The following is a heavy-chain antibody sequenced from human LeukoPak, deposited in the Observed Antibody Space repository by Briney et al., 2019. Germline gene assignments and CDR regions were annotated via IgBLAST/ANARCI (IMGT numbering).Heavy chain of an antibody. CDR3: ARAPTLDYYDSSGYYYAHFDY. V-gene: IGHV1-69*05. CDR2: IIPIFGTA. CDR1: GGTFSSYA. D-gene: IGHD3-22*01. J-gene: IGHJ4*02. Sequence: SVMVSCKASGGTFSSYAISWVRQPPGQGLEWMGGIIPIFGTANYAQKFQGRVTITTDESTSTAYMELSSLRSEDTAVYYCARAPTLDYYDSSGYYYAHFDYWGQGTLVTVSS.